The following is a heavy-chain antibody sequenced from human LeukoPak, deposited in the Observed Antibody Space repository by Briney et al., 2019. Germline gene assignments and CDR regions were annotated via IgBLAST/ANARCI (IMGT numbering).Heavy chain of an antibody. Sequence: SETLSLTCTVSGGSISSYYWSWIRQPPGKGLEWIGYIYYSGSTNYNPSLKSRVTISVDTSKNQFSLKLSSVTAADTAVYYCARLSTNCDTGCYFDYWGQGTLVTVSS. V-gene: IGHV4-59*01. CDR3: ARLSTNCDTGCYFDY. CDR2: IYYSGST. J-gene: IGHJ4*02. CDR1: GGSISSYY. D-gene: IGHD2-2*01.